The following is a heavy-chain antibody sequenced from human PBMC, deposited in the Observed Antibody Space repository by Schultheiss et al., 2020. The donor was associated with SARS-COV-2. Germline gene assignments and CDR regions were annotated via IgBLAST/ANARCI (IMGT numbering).Heavy chain of an antibody. CDR2: IYYSGST. Sequence: SETLSLTCTVSGGSISSGGYYWSWIRQHPGKGLEWIGYIYYSGSTYYNPSLKSRVTISVDTSKNEFSLKLSSVTAADTAVYYCAREGPYSTGDAFDIWGQGTTVTVSS. J-gene: IGHJ3*02. CDR1: GGSISSGGYY. D-gene: IGHD6-25*01. V-gene: IGHV4-31*03. CDR3: AREGPYSTGDAFDI.